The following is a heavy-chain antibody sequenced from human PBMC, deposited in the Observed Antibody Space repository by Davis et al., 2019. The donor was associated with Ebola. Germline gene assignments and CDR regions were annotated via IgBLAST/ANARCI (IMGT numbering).Heavy chain of an antibody. CDR3: AREWSITMAFDP. D-gene: IGHD3-10*01. V-gene: IGHV1-69*13. CDR2: IIPIFGTA. CDR1: GGTFSSYA. J-gene: IGHJ5*02. Sequence: SVKVSCKASGGTFSSYAISWVRQAPGQGLEWMGGIIPIFGTANYAQKFQGRVPITADESTSTAYMELSSLRSEDTAVYYCAREWSITMAFDPWGQGTLVTVSS.